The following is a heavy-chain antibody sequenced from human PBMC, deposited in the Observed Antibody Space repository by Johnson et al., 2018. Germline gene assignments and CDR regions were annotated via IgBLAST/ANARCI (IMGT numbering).Heavy chain of an antibody. J-gene: IGHJ6*02. CDR2: INSDGSST. Sequence: VQLQESGGGLVKPGGSLKLSCAASGFSFSGSPMHWVRQASGKGLEWVGRINSDGSSTSYADSVKGRFTISRDHAKKTRYLQMNSRRAEDTAVYYCARELMVVVPAATCYYYYGMDVWGQGTTVTFAS. V-gene: IGHV3-74*01. D-gene: IGHD2-2*01. CDR1: GFSFSGSP. CDR3: ARELMVVVPAATCYYYYGMDV.